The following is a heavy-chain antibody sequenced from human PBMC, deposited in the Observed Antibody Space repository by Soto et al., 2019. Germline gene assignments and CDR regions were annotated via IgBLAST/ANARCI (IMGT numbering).Heavy chain of an antibody. CDR1: SHG. CDR3: ARSIGKGRGAARPTSYGTAV. Sequence: SHGISWVIKKPGKGLEWMGRIDPSDSYTNYSPSFQGHVTISADKSISTAYLQWSSLKASDTAMYYCARSIGKGRGAARPTSYGTAVRGQRTTVPGFS. J-gene: IGHJ6*02. D-gene: IGHD6-6*01. CDR2: IDPSDSYT. V-gene: IGHV5-10-1*01.